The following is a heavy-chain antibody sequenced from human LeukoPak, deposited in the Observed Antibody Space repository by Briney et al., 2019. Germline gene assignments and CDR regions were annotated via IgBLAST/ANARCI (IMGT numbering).Heavy chain of an antibody. V-gene: IGHV4-31*03. J-gene: IGHJ6*02. Sequence: PSPTLSLTCTVSGGSVTSGGYYWSWIRQHPGKGLEWIGYVYYTGSTYYNPSLKSRVTISPDTSKNQFSLKVSSVTAADTAVYYCARISAGRYGMDVWGQGTTVTVSS. D-gene: IGHD6-6*01. CDR2: VYYTGST. CDR1: GGSVTSGGYY. CDR3: ARISAGRYGMDV.